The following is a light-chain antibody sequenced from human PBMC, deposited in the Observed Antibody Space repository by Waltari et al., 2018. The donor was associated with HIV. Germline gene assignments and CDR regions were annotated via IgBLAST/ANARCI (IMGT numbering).Light chain of an antibody. CDR2: GAF. V-gene: IGKV1-NL1*01. Sequence: DIQMTQSPSSLSAAIGATVSIPCRATPDTSNSVSRFQQQPGKGPKLLVHGAFIFQRGVPSMFSGSGSGTHYTLTISGLQAEDFATYFCQQYYGVPLTFGGGTRVDI. CDR3: QQYYGVPLT. J-gene: IGKJ4*01. CDR1: PDTSNS.